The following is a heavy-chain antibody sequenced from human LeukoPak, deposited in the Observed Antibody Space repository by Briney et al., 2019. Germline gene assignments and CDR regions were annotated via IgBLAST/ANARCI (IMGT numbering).Heavy chain of an antibody. D-gene: IGHD6-19*01. CDR3: ARARPGIAVADYYFDY. CDR2: IWYDGSNK. Sequence: GRSLRLSCAASGFTFSSYGMHWVRRAPGKGLEWVAVIWYDGSNKYYADSVKGRFTISRDNSKNTLYLQMNSLRAEDTAVYYCARARPGIAVADYYFDYWGQGTLVTVSS. CDR1: GFTFSSYG. J-gene: IGHJ4*02. V-gene: IGHV3-33*01.